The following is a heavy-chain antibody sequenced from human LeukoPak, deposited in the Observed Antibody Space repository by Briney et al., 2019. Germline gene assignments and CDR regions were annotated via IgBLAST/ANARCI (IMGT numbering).Heavy chain of an antibody. Sequence: GGSLRLSCAASGFTFSSYAMHWVRQAPGKGLEYVSAISSNGGSTYYANSVKGRFTISRDNSKNTLYLQMGSLRAEDMAVYYCAREALLWFGELLSSYFDYWGQGTLVTVSS. D-gene: IGHD3-10*01. V-gene: IGHV3-64*01. CDR2: ISSNGGST. CDR3: AREALLWFGELLSSYFDY. CDR1: GFTFSSYA. J-gene: IGHJ4*02.